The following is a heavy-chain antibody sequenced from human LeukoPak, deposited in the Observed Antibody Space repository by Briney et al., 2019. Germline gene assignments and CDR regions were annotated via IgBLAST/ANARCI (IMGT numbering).Heavy chain of an antibody. Sequence: PGGSLRLSCAASGFTFSSYSMNWVRQAPGKGLEWVSSISSSSSYIYYADSVKGRFTISRDNAKNSLYLQMNSLRAEDTAVYYCARDAGDSEYFQHWGQGTLVTVSS. CDR2: ISSSSSYI. CDR3: ARDAGDSEYFQH. J-gene: IGHJ1*01. CDR1: GFTFSSYS. V-gene: IGHV3-21*01. D-gene: IGHD2-21*01.